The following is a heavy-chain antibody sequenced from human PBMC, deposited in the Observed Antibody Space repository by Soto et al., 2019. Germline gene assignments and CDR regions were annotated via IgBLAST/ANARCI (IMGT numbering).Heavy chain of an antibody. Sequence: SETLSLTCAVSGGSISHGDSYWSWIRQTPGKGLEWFGYIYYLGTTYYNPSLKSRVVLSVDTSKNQFSLKLRSVTAADTGVYFCARGGSWRATYYFDFWGQGTPVTVSS. J-gene: IGHJ4*02. CDR1: GGSISHGDSY. CDR2: IYYLGTT. V-gene: IGHV4-30-4*01. D-gene: IGHD6-6*01. CDR3: ARGGSWRATYYFDF.